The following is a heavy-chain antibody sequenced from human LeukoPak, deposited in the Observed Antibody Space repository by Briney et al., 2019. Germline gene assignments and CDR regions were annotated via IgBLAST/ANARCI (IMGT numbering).Heavy chain of an antibody. Sequence: SETLSLTCTVSGGSISSGSYYWSWIRQPAGKGLEWIGRIYTSGSTNYNPSLKSRVTISVDTSKNQFSLKLSSVTAADTAVYYCARDRRSFSYFDYWGQGTLVTVSS. J-gene: IGHJ4*02. V-gene: IGHV4-61*02. CDR3: ARDRRSFSYFDY. CDR1: GGSISSGSYY. CDR2: IYTSGST.